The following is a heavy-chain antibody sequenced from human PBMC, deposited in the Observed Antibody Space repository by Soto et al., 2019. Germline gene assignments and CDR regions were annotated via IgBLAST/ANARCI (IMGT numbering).Heavy chain of an antibody. V-gene: IGHV1-8*01. CDR1: GYTFTSYD. CDR2: MNPNSGNT. Sequence: ASVKVSCKASGYTFTSYDINWVRQATGQGLEWMGWMNPNSGNTGYAQKFQGRVTMTRNTSISTAYMELSSLRSEDTAVYYCARVGFDTYYYYGMDVWGQGTTVTVSS. CDR3: ARVGFDTYYYYGMDV. D-gene: IGHD3-10*01. J-gene: IGHJ6*02.